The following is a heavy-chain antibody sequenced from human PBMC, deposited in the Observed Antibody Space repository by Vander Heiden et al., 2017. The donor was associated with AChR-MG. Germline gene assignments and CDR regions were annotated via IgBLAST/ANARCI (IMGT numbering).Heavy chain of an antibody. CDR2: IKQDGSEK. D-gene: IGHD1-1*01. Sequence: EMQLVASGGGLVQPGGSLRLSCAASGFSFSHYWMGWVRQTPGKGPEWVANIKQDGSEKNYVDSVRGRFTISRDNAENSLYLQMSSLRAEDTAVYYCATETKYYFGYWGRGTRVTVSS. CDR1: GFSFSHYW. V-gene: IGHV3-7*01. J-gene: IGHJ4*02. CDR3: ATETKYYFGY.